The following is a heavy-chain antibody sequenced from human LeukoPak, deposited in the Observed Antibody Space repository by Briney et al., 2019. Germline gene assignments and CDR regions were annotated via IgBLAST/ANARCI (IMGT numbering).Heavy chain of an antibody. J-gene: IGHJ6*02. CDR2: ISSDGNDK. Sequence: SGGSLRLSCAASGFTFSNYAMHWVRQAPGKGLEWVALISSDGNDKYYADSVKGRFTVSRVNSKNTLYLQMNSLRAEDTAVYYCAKGVVPYYYYGMDVWGQGTTVTVSS. D-gene: IGHD2-15*01. CDR3: AKGVVPYYYYGMDV. V-gene: IGHV3-30-3*01. CDR1: GFTFSNYA.